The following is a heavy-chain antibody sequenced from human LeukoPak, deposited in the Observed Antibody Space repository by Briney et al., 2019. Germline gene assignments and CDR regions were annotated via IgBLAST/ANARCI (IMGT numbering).Heavy chain of an antibody. J-gene: IGHJ4*02. D-gene: IGHD3-10*01. CDR1: GYSFTSYW. Sequence: GESLKISCKGSGYSFTSYWIGWVRQKPGKGLEWMGIIYPADSDTRYSPSFQGHVTISADKSTTTAYLQWSSLKASDTAIYYCAKRGGSRSFYSLDHWGQGTPVTVSS. CDR2: IYPADSDT. V-gene: IGHV5-51*01. CDR3: AKRGGSRSFYSLDH.